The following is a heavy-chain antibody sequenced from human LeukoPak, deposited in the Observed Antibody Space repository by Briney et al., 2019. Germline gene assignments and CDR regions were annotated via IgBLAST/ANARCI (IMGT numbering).Heavy chain of an antibody. J-gene: IGHJ5*02. CDR3: ARVSVAVAGYWFDP. D-gene: IGHD6-19*01. Sequence: SVKVSCKASGGTFSSYAMSWVRQAPGQGLEWMGGIIPIFGTANYAQKFQGRVTITTDESTSTAYMELSSLRSEDSAVYYCARVSVAVAGYWFDPWGQGTLVTVSS. CDR2: IIPIFGTA. V-gene: IGHV1-69*05. CDR1: GGTFSSYA.